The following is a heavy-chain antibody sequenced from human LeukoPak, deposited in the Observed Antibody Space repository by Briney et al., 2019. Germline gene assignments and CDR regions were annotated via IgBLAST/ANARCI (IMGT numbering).Heavy chain of an antibody. Sequence: SETLSLTCTVSGYSISTGYYWDWIRQPPGKGLEWIGTFYHGGSTYYNPSLKSRVTISVDTSKNQFSLNLTSVSAADTAVYYCARRGPYDILTGYHTTINWFDPWGQGTLVTVSS. V-gene: IGHV4-38-2*02. J-gene: IGHJ5*02. D-gene: IGHD3-9*01. CDR2: FYHGGST. CDR1: GYSISTGYY. CDR3: ARRGPYDILTGYHTTINWFDP.